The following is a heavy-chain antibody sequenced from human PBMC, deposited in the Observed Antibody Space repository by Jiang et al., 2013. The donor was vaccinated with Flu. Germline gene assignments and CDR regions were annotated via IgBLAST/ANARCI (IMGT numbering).Heavy chain of an antibody. Sequence: LTCTVSGGSIRSSNYYWGWIRQPQEGWSGLEYVLYGTTYYNPSLKSRVTIFADMPKNQFSLNLSSVTAADTALYYCARHLGNYDILTGYPKVDYYGMDVWGQGTTVTVSS. CDR1: GGSIRSSNYY. J-gene: IGHJ6*02. D-gene: IGHD3-9*01. CDR3: ARHLGNYDILTGYPKVDYYGMDV. V-gene: IGHV4-39*01. CDR2: VLYGTT.